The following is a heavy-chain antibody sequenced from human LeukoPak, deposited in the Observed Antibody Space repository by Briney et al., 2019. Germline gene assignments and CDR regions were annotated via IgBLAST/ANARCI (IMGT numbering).Heavy chain of an antibody. Sequence: PSETLSLTCTVPGGSISSSSYYWGWIRQPPGKGLEWIGMIYYSGSTYYNPSLKSRVTIYVDTSKNQFSLKMSSVTAADTAVYYCASLVVVIPKSNWFDPWGQGTLVTVSS. J-gene: IGHJ5*02. CDR2: IYYSGST. D-gene: IGHD3-22*01. V-gene: IGHV4-39*01. CDR1: GGSISSSSYY. CDR3: ASLVVVIPKSNWFDP.